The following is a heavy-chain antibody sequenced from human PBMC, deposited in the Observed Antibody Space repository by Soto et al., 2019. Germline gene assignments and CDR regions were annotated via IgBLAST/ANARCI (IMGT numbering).Heavy chain of an antibody. CDR2: ISWNSGNI. CDR3: AKDGFAFSYYYGMDV. CDR1: GFTFDDYA. Sequence: GGSLRLSCAASGFTFDDYAMHWVRQAPGKGLEWVSGISWNSGNIGYADSVKGRFTISRDNAKNSLYLQMNSLRAEDTALYYCAKDGFAFSYYYGMDVWGQGTTVTVSS. V-gene: IGHV3-9*01. J-gene: IGHJ6*02.